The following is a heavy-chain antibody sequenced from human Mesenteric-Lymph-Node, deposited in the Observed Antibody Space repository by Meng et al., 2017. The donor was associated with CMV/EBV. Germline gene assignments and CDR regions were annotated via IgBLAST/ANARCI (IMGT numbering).Heavy chain of an antibody. CDR3: ARGSDIPVNNY. Sequence: QVQLQQLGAGRLKASETLSLTCAVYGGSFSGYYWSWIRQPPGKGLEWIGEINHSGVPNYNPSLKSRVTISLDRYKNQFSLKLSSVTAEDTAVYYCARGSDIPVNNYWGQGTLVTVSS. V-gene: IGHV4-34*01. D-gene: IGHD2-15*01. CDR2: INHSGVP. CDR1: GGSFSGYY. J-gene: IGHJ4*02.